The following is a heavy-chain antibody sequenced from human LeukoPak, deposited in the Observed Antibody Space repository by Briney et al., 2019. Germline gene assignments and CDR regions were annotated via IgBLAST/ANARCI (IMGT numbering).Heavy chain of an antibody. CDR2: IYYSGST. Sequence: SETLSLTCTVSGGSISSSSYYWGWIRQPPGKGLEWIGSIYYSGSTYYNPSLKSRVTISVDTSKNQFSLKLSSVTAADTAVYYCARRRWSAPYYYDSSGYPVNWFDPWGQGTLVTVSS. CDR3: ARRRWSAPYYYDSSGYPVNWFDP. J-gene: IGHJ5*02. CDR1: GGSISSSSYY. D-gene: IGHD3-22*01. V-gene: IGHV4-39*01.